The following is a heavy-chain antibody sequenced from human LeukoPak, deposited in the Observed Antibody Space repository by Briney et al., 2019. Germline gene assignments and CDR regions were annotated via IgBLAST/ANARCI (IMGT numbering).Heavy chain of an antibody. Sequence: GRSLRLSCAASGFTFSSYGMHWVRQAPGKGLEWVAVIWYDGSNKYYADSVKGRFTISRDNAKASVYLQMNRLRAEDTAVYYCARAKGYTSSYSFDYWGQGILVTISS. CDR1: GFTFSSYG. J-gene: IGHJ4*02. CDR3: ARAKGYTSSYSFDY. CDR2: IWYDGSNK. V-gene: IGHV3-33*01. D-gene: IGHD3-10*01.